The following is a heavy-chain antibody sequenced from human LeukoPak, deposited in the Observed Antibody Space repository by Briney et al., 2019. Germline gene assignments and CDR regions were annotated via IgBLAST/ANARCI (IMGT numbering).Heavy chain of an antibody. CDR3: AKRGVVIRVILVGFHKEAYYFDS. CDR2: ISDSGGST. Sequence: GGSLRLSCAVSGVTLSNYGMSWVREAPGKGLEWGAGISDSGGSTNYADSVKGGFTISRDNPKNTLYLQMNSLRAEDTAVYFCAKRGVVIRVILVGFHKEAYYFDSWGQGALVTVSS. V-gene: IGHV3-23*01. CDR1: GVTLSNYG. D-gene: IGHD3-22*01. J-gene: IGHJ4*02.